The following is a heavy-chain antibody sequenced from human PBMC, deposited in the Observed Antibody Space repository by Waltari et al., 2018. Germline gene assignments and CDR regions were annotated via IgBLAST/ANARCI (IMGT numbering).Heavy chain of an antibody. J-gene: IGHJ4*02. CDR3: ATSLDAAGND. CDR2: IKHDGSGK. Sequence: EVQLVESGGGLVQPGGSLRLSCAASGFTFSSYWMSWVRQAPGKGLEWLPNIKHDGSGKYFLGSVKGRFTISRDNAKNSVYLQMNSLTGEDTAVYYCATSLDAAGNDWGQGTLVTVSS. D-gene: IGHD5-18*01. CDR1: GFTFSSYW. V-gene: IGHV3-7*01.